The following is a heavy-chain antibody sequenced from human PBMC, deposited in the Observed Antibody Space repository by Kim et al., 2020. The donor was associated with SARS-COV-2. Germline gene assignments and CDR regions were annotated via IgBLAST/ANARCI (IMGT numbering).Heavy chain of an antibody. Sequence: GGSLRLSCTASGFTFGDYVMNWVRQAPGKGLEWVGFIRSKTYGGTIEYAASVKGRFTISRDDYKSIAYLQMNSLKTEDTAVYYCTRGLDYSGHYYLDYWGQGALVTVSS. D-gene: IGHD3-22*01. CDR1: GFTFGDYV. CDR3: TRGLDYSGHYYLDY. V-gene: IGHV3-49*04. CDR2: IRSKTYGGTI. J-gene: IGHJ4*02.